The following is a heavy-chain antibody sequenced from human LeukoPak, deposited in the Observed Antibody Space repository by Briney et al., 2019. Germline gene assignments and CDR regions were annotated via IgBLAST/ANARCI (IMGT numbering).Heavy chain of an antibody. Sequence: PGGSLRLSCAASGFTFSSYAMSWVRQAPGKGLEWVSAISGSGGSTYYADSVKGRFTISRDNSKNTLYLQMNSLRAEDTAVCYCAKSRVDIVATIPFGAFDIWGQGTMVTVSS. D-gene: IGHD5-12*01. CDR1: GFTFSSYA. J-gene: IGHJ3*02. V-gene: IGHV3-23*01. CDR3: AKSRVDIVATIPFGAFDI. CDR2: ISGSGGST.